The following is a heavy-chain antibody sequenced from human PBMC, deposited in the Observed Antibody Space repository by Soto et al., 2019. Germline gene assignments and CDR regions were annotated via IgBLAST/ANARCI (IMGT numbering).Heavy chain of an antibody. V-gene: IGHV3-21*01. CDR1: GFTLSTYT. J-gene: IGHJ6*02. Sequence: GGSLRLSCAASGFTLSTYTMKWVRQAPGKGLEGVASSSSSAGYIYYADSVKGRFTTSRDNAKNPLYLQMNSLRAEDTAVYYCARERTSGSPFSGMDVWGRGTTVTVSS. D-gene: IGHD6-19*01. CDR2: SSSSAGYI. CDR3: ARERTSGSPFSGMDV.